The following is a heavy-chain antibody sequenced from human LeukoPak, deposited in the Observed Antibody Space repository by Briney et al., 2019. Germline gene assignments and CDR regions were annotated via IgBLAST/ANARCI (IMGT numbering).Heavy chain of an antibody. CDR3: ARDYRRGRLPHGPDY. V-gene: IGHV3-33*01. Sequence: PGGSLRLSCAASGFTFSNYGMHWVRQAPGKGLEWVAVIWYDGSNKYYADSVKGRFTISRDNSKNTLYLQMNSLRAEDTAVYYCARDYRRGRLPHGPDYWGQGTLVTVSS. J-gene: IGHJ4*02. CDR2: IWYDGSNK. CDR1: GFTFSNYG. D-gene: IGHD3-16*02.